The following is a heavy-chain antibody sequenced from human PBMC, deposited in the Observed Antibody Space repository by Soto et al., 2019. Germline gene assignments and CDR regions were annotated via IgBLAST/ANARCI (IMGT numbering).Heavy chain of an antibody. Sequence: GGSLRLSCAASGFTFSNAWMNWVRQAPGKGLEWVGRIKSKTDGGTTDYAAPVKGRFTISRDDSKNTLYLQMNSLKTEDTAVYYCTTGPPDPRFLEWAYYYYGMDVWGQGTTVTVSS. D-gene: IGHD3-3*01. J-gene: IGHJ6*02. V-gene: IGHV3-15*07. CDR1: GFTFSNAW. CDR2: IKSKTDGGTT. CDR3: TTGPPDPRFLEWAYYYYGMDV.